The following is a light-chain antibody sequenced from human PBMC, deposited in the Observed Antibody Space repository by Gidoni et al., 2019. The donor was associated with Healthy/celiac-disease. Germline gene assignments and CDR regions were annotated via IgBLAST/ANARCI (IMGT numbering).Light chain of an antibody. Sequence: DIQMTQSPSSLSASVGDRVTITGRASQSISSYLNWYQQKPGTAPKLLIYAASSLQSGVPSRFSGSGSGTDFTLTISSLPPEDFATYYCQQSYSTPFTFXPXTKVDIK. J-gene: IGKJ3*01. CDR1: QSISSY. CDR3: QQSYSTPFT. V-gene: IGKV1-39*01. CDR2: AAS.